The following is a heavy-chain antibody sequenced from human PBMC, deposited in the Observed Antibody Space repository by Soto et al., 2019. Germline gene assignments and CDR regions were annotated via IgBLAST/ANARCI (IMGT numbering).Heavy chain of an antibody. CDR1: GYTFIDYG. D-gene: IGHD1-26*01. Sequence: ASVKNSRKTSGYTFIDYGIRCVRQAPGQGLEWMGWMSGTNGNTNFAQKFRGRVTMITDTYTNTVYMELRNLRLDETAVYYCARGPPGTPPDYWGQGTLVTVSS. J-gene: IGHJ4*02. CDR3: ARGPPGTPPDY. V-gene: IGHV1-18*01. CDR2: MSGTNGNT.